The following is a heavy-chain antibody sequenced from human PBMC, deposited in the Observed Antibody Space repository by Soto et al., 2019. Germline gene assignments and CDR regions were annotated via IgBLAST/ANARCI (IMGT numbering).Heavy chain of an antibody. D-gene: IGHD6-13*01. CDR2: IIPIFSTA. CDR1: AATFSSYA. CDR3: AIGPSSRTYY. J-gene: IGHJ4*02. V-gene: IGHV1-69*01. Sequence: SAKVTWIGCAATFSSYAITWVGQAPGQGLEWMGGIIPIFSTANYAQKSQGRVTITADESTSTAYMELSSLRSEDTAVYYCAIGPSSRTYYWGQGTLVTVSS.